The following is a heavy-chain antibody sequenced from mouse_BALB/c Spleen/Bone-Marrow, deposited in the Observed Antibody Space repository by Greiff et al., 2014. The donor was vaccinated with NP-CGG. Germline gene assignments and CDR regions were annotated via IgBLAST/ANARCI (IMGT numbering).Heavy chain of an antibody. Sequence: VQLQESGAELAKPGASVKMSCKASGYIFTSYWMHWVKQRPGQGLEWIGYINPSTGYTEYNQKFKDKATLTADKSSSTAYMQLSSLTSEDSAVYYCARGYYGSSLVYWGQGTLVSVSA. CDR3: ARGYYGSSLVY. V-gene: IGHV1-7*01. CDR1: GYIFTSYW. J-gene: IGHJ3*01. CDR2: INPSTGYT. D-gene: IGHD1-1*01.